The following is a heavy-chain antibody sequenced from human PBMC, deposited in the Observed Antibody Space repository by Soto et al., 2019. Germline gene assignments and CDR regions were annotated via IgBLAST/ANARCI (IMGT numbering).Heavy chain of an antibody. J-gene: IGHJ3*02. CDR3: ERDSGYGPDDAFDI. CDR1: GYTFTSYY. D-gene: IGHD5-12*01. CDR2: INPSSGST. V-gene: IGHV1-46*01. Sequence: ASVKVSCKASGYTFTSYYMHWVRQAPGQGLEWMGIINPSSGSTGYAQKFQGRVTMTRNTSISTAYMELSSLRSEDTAVYYCERDSGYGPDDAFDIWGQGTMVTVSS.